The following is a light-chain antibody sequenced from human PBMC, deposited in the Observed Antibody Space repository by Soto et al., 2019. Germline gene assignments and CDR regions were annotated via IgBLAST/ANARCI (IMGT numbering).Light chain of an antibody. CDR1: QEISSSY. J-gene: IGKJ5*01. V-gene: IGKV3-11*01. Sequence: LSPGEGDTLSCRASQEISSSYVAWYQQKPGQAPRLLIYAASNRATGIPARFSGSGSGTDFTLTISSLEPEDFAVYYCQQRNNWPPGITFGQGTRLEIK. CDR2: AAS. CDR3: QQRNNWPPGIT.